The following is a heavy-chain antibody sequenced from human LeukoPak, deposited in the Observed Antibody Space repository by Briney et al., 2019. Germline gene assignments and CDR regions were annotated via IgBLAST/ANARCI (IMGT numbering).Heavy chain of an antibody. CDR1: GGTFSSYA. CDR3: AIHSRDGYNVDY. D-gene: IGHD5-24*01. CDR2: IIPILGIA. J-gene: IGHJ4*02. V-gene: IGHV1-69*04. Sequence: SVKVSCKASGGTFSSYAISWVRQAPGQGLEWMGRIIPILGIANYAQKFRGRVTITADKSTSTAYMELSSLRSEDTAVYYCAIHSRDGYNVDYWGQGTLVTVSS.